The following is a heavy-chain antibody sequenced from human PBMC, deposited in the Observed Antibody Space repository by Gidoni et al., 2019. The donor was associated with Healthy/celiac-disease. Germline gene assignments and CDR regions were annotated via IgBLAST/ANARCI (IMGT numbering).Heavy chain of an antibody. Sequence: QVQLQESGPGLVKPSETLSLTCTVSGGSISNYFWSWIRQPPGKGLEWIGYLHYSGSTNYNPSLKRRFTMSVDTSKNQFSLKLSSVTAADTAVYYCAGEDGSSAVGYFEYWGPGTLVTVSS. CDR3: AGEDGSSAVGYFEY. J-gene: IGHJ4*02. D-gene: IGHD6-6*01. CDR1: GGSISNYF. V-gene: IGHV4-59*01. CDR2: LHYSGST.